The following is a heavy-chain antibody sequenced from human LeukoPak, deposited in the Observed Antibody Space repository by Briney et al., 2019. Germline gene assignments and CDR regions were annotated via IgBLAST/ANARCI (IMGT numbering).Heavy chain of an antibody. CDR2: ISAYNGNT. V-gene: IGHV1-18*01. J-gene: IGHJ6*03. D-gene: IGHD6-19*01. CDR3: ARDRGRYSSGWYRYYYYYYMDV. Sequence: ASVKVSCKASGYTFTSYGISWVRQAPGQGLEWMGWISAYNGNTNYAQKLQGRVTMTTDTSTSTAYMELRSLRSDDTAVYYCARDRGRYSSGWYRYYYYYYMDVWGKGTTVTVSS. CDR1: GYTFTSYG.